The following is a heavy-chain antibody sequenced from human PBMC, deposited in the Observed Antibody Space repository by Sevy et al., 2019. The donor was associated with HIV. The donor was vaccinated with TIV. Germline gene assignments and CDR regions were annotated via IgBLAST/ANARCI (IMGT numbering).Heavy chain of an antibody. Sequence: SETLSLTCAVSGGSISSGGYSWSWIRQPPGKGLEWIGYIYHSGSTYYNPSLKSRVTISVDRSKNQFSLQLSSVTAADTAVYYCARGHKVTAFYFDYWGQGTLVIVSS. CDR3: ARGHKVTAFYFDY. CDR2: IYHSGST. J-gene: IGHJ4*02. V-gene: IGHV4-30-2*01. D-gene: IGHD2-21*02. CDR1: GGSISSGGYS.